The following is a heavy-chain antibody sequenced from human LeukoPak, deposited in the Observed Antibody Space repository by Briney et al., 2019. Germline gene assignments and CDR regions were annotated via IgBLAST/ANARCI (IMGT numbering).Heavy chain of an antibody. D-gene: IGHD6-6*01. J-gene: IGHJ4*02. V-gene: IGHV3-21*01. CDR1: GFTFSSYS. Sequence: PGGSLRLSCAVSGFTFSSYSMNWVRQAPGKGLEWVSSISSSSSYIYYADSVKGRFTISRDNAKNSLYLQMNSLRAEDTAVYYCARAAFSAIAARSYIDYWGQGTLVTVPS. CDR2: ISSSSSYI. CDR3: ARAAFSAIAARSYIDY.